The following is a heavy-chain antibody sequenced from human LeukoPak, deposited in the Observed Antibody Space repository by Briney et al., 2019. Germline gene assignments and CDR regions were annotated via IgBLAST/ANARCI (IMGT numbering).Heavy chain of an antibody. CDR2: MNPSDFEI. D-gene: IGHD3-22*01. CDR1: CYNFYSYL. Sequence: GESLQISCEASCYNFYSYLIAWGRPVPGKGGEWMGIMNPSDFEIRKSPSFQGQVTLSADQSTRTAYLEWSSLKASDTAMYYCARQSGYYAFDYWGQGTLVTVSS. J-gene: IGHJ4*02. CDR3: ARQSGYYAFDY. V-gene: IGHV5-51*01.